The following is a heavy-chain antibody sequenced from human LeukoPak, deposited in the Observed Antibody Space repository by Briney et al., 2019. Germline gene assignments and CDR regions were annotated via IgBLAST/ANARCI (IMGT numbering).Heavy chain of an antibody. D-gene: IGHD3-22*01. CDR3: ARAYFYSHYDSSGPFDY. V-gene: IGHV1-69*04. Sequence: GASVKVSCKASGGTFSSYAISWVRQAPGQGLEWMGRIIPILGIANYAQKFQGRVTITADKSTSTAYMELSSLRSEDTAVYYCARAYFYSHYDSSGPFDYWGQGTLVTVSS. J-gene: IGHJ4*02. CDR2: IIPILGIA. CDR1: GGTFSSYA.